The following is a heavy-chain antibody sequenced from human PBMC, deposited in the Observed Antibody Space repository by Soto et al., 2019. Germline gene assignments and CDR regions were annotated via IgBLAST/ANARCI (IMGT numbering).Heavy chain of an antibody. J-gene: IGHJ6*02. CDR2: IYYSGTT. CDR1: GGSISNYY. Sequence: SETLSLTCTVSGGSISNYYWSWIRQPPGKGLEWIGYIYYSGTTYYNPSLKSRLTISVDTSKSQFSLKLSSVTAADTAVYYCARDVKAPTGYYYYYGMDVWGQGTTVTVSS. D-gene: IGHD2-8*02. V-gene: IGHV4-30-4*01. CDR3: ARDVKAPTGYYYYYGMDV.